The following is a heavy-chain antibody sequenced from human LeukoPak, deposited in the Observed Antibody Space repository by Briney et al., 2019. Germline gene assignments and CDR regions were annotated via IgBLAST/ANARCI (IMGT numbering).Heavy chain of an antibody. CDR3: AREIAVAGTCDY. CDR1: GYTVTSYG. J-gene: IGHJ4*02. CDR2: ISAYNGNT. Sequence: ASVTVSCKASGYTVTSYGIGWVRQAPGQGREWMGWISAYNGNTNYAQKLQGRVTMTTDTSTSTAYMELRSLRSDDTAVYYCAREIAVAGTCDYWGQGTLVTVSS. V-gene: IGHV1-18*01. D-gene: IGHD6-19*01.